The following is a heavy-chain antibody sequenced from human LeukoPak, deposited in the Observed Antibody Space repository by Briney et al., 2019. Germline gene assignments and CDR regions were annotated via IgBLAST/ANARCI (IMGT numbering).Heavy chain of an antibody. CDR3: AGGGSDYGDYVGYYMDV. D-gene: IGHD4-17*01. J-gene: IGHJ6*03. Sequence: ASVTVSCKASGYTFTGYYMHWVRQAPGQGLEWMGWINPNSGGTNYAQKFQGRVTMTRDTSISTAYMELSRLRSDDTAVYYCAGGGSDYGDYVGYYMDVWGKGTTVTVSS. CDR1: GYTFTGYY. CDR2: INPNSGGT. V-gene: IGHV1-2*02.